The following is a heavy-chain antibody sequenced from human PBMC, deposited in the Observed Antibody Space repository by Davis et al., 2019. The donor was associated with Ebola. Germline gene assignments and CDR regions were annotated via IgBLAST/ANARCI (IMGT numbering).Heavy chain of an antibody. CDR1: GGSFSGYY. D-gene: IGHD1-26*01. V-gene: IGHV4-34*01. J-gene: IGHJ4*02. CDR3: ASLVGAPPLDY. Sequence: PSETLSLTCAVYGGSFSGYYWSWIRQPPGKGLEWIGEINHSGSTNYNPSLKSRVTISVDTSKNQFSLKLSSVTAADTAVYYCASLVGAPPLDYWGQGTLVTVSS. CDR2: INHSGST.